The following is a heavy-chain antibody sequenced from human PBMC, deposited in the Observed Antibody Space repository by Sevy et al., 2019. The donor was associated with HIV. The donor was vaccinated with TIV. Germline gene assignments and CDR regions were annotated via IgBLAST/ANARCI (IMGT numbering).Heavy chain of an antibody. CDR2: IWFDGSNK. J-gene: IGHJ4*02. D-gene: IGHD3-22*01. CDR1: GFTFSSYG. Sequence: GGSLRLSCAASGFTFSSYGMHWVRQAPGKGLEWVAVIWFDGSNKYYADSVKGRFSISRDNSKNTLYLQMNRLRAEDAAVYYCARGLYDSSGYHPLDYWGQGTLVTVSS. CDR3: ARGLYDSSGYHPLDY. V-gene: IGHV3-33*01.